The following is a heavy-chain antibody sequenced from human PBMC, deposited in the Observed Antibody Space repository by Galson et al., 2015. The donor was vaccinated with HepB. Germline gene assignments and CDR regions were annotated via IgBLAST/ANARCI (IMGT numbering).Heavy chain of an antibody. V-gene: IGHV3-30-3*01. CDR3: ARVYYDSSGYCCGYFDY. J-gene: IGHJ4*02. CDR2: ISYDGSNK. Sequence: SLRLSCAPSAFTFSRYGMHWVRQAPGKGLEWVAVISYDGSNKYYADSVKGRFTISRDNSKNTLYLQINSLRAEDTAVYYCARVYYDSSGYCCGYFDYWGQGTQVTVSS. D-gene: IGHD3-22*01. CDR1: AFTFSRYG.